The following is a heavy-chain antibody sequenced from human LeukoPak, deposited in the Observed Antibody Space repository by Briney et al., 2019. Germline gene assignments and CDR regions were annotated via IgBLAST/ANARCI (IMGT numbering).Heavy chain of an antibody. CDR3: AREGYSSSAATY. CDR1: GFAFNSYS. J-gene: IGHJ4*02. CDR2: INQDGSAR. Sequence: PGGSLRLSCAASGFAFNSYSMNWVRQAPGKGLEWVAHINQDGSARYYVDSVKGRFTISRDNAQDSVFLQMNSLIAEDTAVYFCAREGYSSSAATYWGQGTLVAVSS. V-gene: IGHV3-7*01. D-gene: IGHD4-11*01.